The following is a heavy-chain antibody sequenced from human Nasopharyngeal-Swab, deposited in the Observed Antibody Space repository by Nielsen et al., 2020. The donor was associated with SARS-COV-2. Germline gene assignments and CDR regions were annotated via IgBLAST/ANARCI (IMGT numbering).Heavy chain of an antibody. CDR2: IWYDGSNK. CDR1: GFTFSSYG. D-gene: IGHD3-16*01. CDR3: ARDAGGSGGGY. V-gene: IGHV3-33*01. Sequence: GEFLKIFCAAFGFTFSSYGMHWVRQAPGKGLEWVAVIWYDGSNKYYADSVKGRFTISRDNSKNMLYLQMNSLRAEDTAVYYCARDAGGSGGGYWGQGTLVTVSS. J-gene: IGHJ4*02.